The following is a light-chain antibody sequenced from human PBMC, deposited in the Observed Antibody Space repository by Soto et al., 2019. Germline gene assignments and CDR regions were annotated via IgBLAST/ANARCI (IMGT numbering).Light chain of an antibody. Sequence: QSALTQPASVAGSPGQSSTLSCTGTSNDVGGYNYVSWFQQHPGKATKLLIFEVSNRPSGGSHRFSGYKSGNTASLTISGLQAEDEADYYCSSFTSTSTFVFGTGTKLTVL. J-gene: IGLJ1*01. CDR3: SSFTSTSTFV. V-gene: IGLV2-14*01. CDR1: SNDVGGYNY. CDR2: EVS.